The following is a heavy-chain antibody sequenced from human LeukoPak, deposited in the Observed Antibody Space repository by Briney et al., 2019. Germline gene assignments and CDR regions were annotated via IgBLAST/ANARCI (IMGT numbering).Heavy chain of an antibody. Sequence: SQTLSLTCAISGDSVSSNSAVWNWIRQSPSRGLEWLGKTYYRSKWYNEYAVSEKSRIIITPDTSKSQFSLQLNSVTPDDTAVYYCASSGSYRFDYWGQGTLVTVSS. CDR3: ASSGSYRFDY. CDR1: GDSVSSNSAV. J-gene: IGHJ4*02. CDR2: TYYRSKWYN. D-gene: IGHD1-26*01. V-gene: IGHV6-1*01.